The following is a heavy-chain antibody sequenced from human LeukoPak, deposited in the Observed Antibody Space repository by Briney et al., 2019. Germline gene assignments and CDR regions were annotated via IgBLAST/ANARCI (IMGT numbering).Heavy chain of an antibody. CDR2: IKQDGSEK. Sequence: PGGSLRLSCAASRFTFSSYWMTWVRQAPGKGLEWVANIKQDGSEKYYVDSVKGRFTISRDNAKNLLYLQMNSLRAEDTAVYYCARAGHDYWGQGTLVTVSS. CDR1: RFTFSSYW. J-gene: IGHJ4*02. V-gene: IGHV3-7*01. CDR3: ARAGHDY.